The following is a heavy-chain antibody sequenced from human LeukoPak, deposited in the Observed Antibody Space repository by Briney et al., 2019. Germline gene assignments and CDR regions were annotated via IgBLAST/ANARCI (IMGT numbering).Heavy chain of an antibody. D-gene: IGHD6-13*01. CDR1: GYTFTSYY. V-gene: IGHV1-46*01. J-gene: IGHJ6*02. CDR3: ARGLYSSSWYVPYYYYGMDV. Sequence: ASVKVSCKASGYTFTSYYMHWVRQAPGQGLEWMGIINPSGGSTSYAQKFQGRVTMTRDTSTSTVYMELSSLRSEDTAVYYCARGLYSSSWYVPYYYYGMDVWGQGTTVTVSS. CDR2: INPSGGST.